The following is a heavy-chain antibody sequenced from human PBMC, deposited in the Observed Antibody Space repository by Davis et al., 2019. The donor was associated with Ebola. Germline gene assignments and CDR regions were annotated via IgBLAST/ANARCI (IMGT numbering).Heavy chain of an antibody. CDR3: ARGWLRTGMDV. V-gene: IGHV6-1*01. J-gene: IGHJ6*03. CDR1: GDSVSTAG. Sequence: HSQTLSLTCAISGDSVSTAGWNWIRQSPSRGLEWLGRTYYNSKWYNDYAASVKSRIIINPDTSKNQFSLQLNSVTPEDTAMYYCARGWLRTGMDVWGEGTTVTVSS. D-gene: IGHD5-18*01. CDR2: TYYNSKWYN.